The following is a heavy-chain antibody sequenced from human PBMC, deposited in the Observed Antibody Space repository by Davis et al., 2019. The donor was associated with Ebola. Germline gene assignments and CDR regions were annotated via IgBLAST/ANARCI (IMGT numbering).Heavy chain of an antibody. V-gene: IGHV1-18*01. CDR2: ISAYNGNT. D-gene: IGHD6-19*01. CDR3: ARDKSSGWLNYYYYGMDV. CDR1: GYTFTSYG. Sequence: ASVKVSCKASGYTFTSYGISWVRQAPGQGLEWMGWISAYNGNTNYAQKLQGRVTMTTDTSTSTAYMELRSLRSDDTAVYYCARDKSSGWLNYYYYGMDVWGQGTTVTVSS. J-gene: IGHJ6*02.